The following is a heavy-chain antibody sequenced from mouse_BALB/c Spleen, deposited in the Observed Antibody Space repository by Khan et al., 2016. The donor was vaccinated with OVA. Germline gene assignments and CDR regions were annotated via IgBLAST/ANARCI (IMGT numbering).Heavy chain of an antibody. CDR2: INTYTGES. Sequence: QIQLVQSGPELKKPGETVKISCKASGYTFTKYGMNWVKQAPGKGLKWMGWINTYTGESTYVDDFKGRFAFSLETSANTAYLQINNLKDEDSATYFCARPPYFSYVMDSWGQGTSVTVSS. V-gene: IGHV9-3-1*01. CDR1: GYTFTKYG. CDR3: ARPPYFSYVMDS. J-gene: IGHJ4*01.